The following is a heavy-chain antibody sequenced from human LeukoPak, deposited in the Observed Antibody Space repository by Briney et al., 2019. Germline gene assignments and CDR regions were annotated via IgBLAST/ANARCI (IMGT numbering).Heavy chain of an antibody. CDR3: AEGREATIIYPQSGP. CDR1: GFTYSNYA. D-gene: IGHD1-26*01. Sequence: PGGSLRLSCAASGFTYSNYAMNWVRQAPGKGLEWVSVISGSGRSTYYADSVKGRFTISRDNSKNTLYLQINSLRAEDTAVYYCAEGREATIIYPQSGPWGKGTLVTVSS. J-gene: IGHJ5*02. CDR2: ISGSGRST. V-gene: IGHV3-23*01.